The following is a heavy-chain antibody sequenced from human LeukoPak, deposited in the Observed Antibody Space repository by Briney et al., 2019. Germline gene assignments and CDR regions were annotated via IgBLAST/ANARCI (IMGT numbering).Heavy chain of an antibody. Sequence: SETLSLTCTVSGDSFSSSSYVWAWIRQAPGKGLEWIGTISSSGNTYYNPSLKSRVTMSVDTSKNQFSLKLTSVTAADTTVYYCARHYSGTYYRFDSWGQGTLVTVSS. CDR3: ARHYSGTYYRFDS. J-gene: IGHJ4*02. CDR1: GDSFSSSSYV. V-gene: IGHV4-39*01. CDR2: ISSSGNT. D-gene: IGHD1-26*01.